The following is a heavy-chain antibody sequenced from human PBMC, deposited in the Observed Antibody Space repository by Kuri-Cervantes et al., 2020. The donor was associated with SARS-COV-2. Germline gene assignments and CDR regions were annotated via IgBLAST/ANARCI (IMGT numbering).Heavy chain of an antibody. CDR1: GFPFSSYA. D-gene: IGHD2-21*01. V-gene: IGHV3-23*01. J-gene: IGHJ6*03. CDR3: ARVAGEGPIYYYYMDV. CDR2: LSGSGIST. Sequence: GESLKISCAVSGFPFSSYAMTWVRQPPGKGLGWVSSLSGSGISTYYADSVKGRFTISRDNSKNTLYLQMNSLRAEDTAVYYCARVAGEGPIYYYYMDVWGRGTAVTVSS.